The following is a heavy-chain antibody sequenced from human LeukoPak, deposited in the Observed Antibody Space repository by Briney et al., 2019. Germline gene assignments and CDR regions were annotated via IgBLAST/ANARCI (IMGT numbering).Heavy chain of an antibody. CDR2: ISGSGGTT. V-gene: IGHV3-23*01. Sequence: GRSLRLSCAASGFMFSNYAMNWVRRAPGKGLEWVLGISGSGGTTYYGDSVKGRFTISRDNSKNTLYLQLNSLRAEDTAIYYCAKVPQQWLVGWGYFDHWGQGTLVTVSS. CDR3: AKVPQQWLVGWGYFDH. CDR1: GFMFSNYA. J-gene: IGHJ4*02. D-gene: IGHD6-19*01.